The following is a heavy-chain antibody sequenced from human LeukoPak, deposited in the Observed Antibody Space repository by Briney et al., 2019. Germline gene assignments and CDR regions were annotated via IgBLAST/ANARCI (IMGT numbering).Heavy chain of an antibody. CDR2: IYYSGST. V-gene: IGHV4-59*01. D-gene: IGHD6-6*01. CDR3: ARDHPSSEGYFDY. CDR1: GGSISSYY. J-gene: IGHJ4*02. Sequence: PSETLSLTCTVSGGSISSYYWSWIRQPPGKGLEWIGYIYYSGSTNYNPSLKSRVTISVDTSKNQFSLKLSSVTAADTAVYYCARDHPSSEGYFDYWGQGTLVTVSS.